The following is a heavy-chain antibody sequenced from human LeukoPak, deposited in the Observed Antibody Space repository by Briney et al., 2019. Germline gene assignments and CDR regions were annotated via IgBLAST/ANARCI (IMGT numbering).Heavy chain of an antibody. D-gene: IGHD6-13*01. Sequence: GGSLRLSCAASGFTFSNAWMSWVRQGPGKGLEWVGRIKSKTDGGTTDYAAPVKGRFTISRDDSKNTLYLQMNSLKTEDTAVYYCTTDSSSWYAGTFDPWGQGTLVTVSS. CDR2: IKSKTDGGTT. V-gene: IGHV3-15*01. J-gene: IGHJ5*02. CDR1: GFTFSNAW. CDR3: TTDSSSWYAGTFDP.